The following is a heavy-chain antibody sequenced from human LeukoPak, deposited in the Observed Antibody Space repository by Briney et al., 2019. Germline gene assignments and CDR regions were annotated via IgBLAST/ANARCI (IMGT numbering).Heavy chain of an antibody. CDR2: IYYSGST. D-gene: IGHD3-10*01. CDR3: ARHWLDSGTPDRFDY. V-gene: IGHV4-31*03. CDR1: GGSISSGGYY. Sequence: PSQTLSLTCTVSGGSISSGGYYWSWIRQHPGKGLEWIGYIYYSGSTSYDPSLKSRVTISVDTSKNQFSLKLSSVTAADTAVYYCARHWLDSGTPDRFDYWGQGTLVTVSS. J-gene: IGHJ4*02.